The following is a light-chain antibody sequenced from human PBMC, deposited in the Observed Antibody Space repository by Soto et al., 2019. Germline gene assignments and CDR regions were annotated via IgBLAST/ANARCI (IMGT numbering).Light chain of an antibody. V-gene: IGLV2-18*02. CDR1: SSDVGSYNR. Sequence: QSALTQPPSVSGSPGQSVTISCTGTSSDVGSYNRVSWYQQPPGTAPNPMIYEVSNRPSGVPDRFSGSKSGNTASLTISGLQAEDEADYYCSSYTSSSTLGVVFGGGTKLTVL. J-gene: IGLJ2*01. CDR3: SSYTSSSTLGVV. CDR2: EVS.